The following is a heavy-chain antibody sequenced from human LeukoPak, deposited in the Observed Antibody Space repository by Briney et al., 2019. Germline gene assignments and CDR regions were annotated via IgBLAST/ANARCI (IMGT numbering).Heavy chain of an antibody. V-gene: IGHV3-23*01. CDR3: AKDSGGSAWPKYFDY. J-gene: IGHJ4*02. CDR1: GFTFINYA. D-gene: IGHD2-15*01. Sequence: PGGSLRLPCAASGFTFINYATSWVRQAPGKGPEWVSTVSHSGGNTYHADSVKGRFTISRDNSKNTLYLQMDSLRAEDTAVYYCAKDSGGSAWPKYFDYWGQGSLVTVSS. CDR2: VSHSGGNT.